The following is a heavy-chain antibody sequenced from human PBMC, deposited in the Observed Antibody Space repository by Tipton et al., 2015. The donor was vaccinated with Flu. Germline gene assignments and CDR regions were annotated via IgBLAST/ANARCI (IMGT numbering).Heavy chain of an antibody. J-gene: IGHJ5*01. Sequence: TLSLTCSVSGDSIGSGYCWGWVRQPPGKGLDWIGNICHSGNTYYNPSLKSRITISVDRSKNQFSLKLRSVTAADTAVYFCARRDYSNYVSEPKNWFDSWAREPWSPSPQ. CDR2: ICHSGNT. CDR1: GDSIGSGYC. D-gene: IGHD4-11*01. CDR3: ARRDYSNYVSEPKNWFDS. V-gene: IGHV4-38-2*01.